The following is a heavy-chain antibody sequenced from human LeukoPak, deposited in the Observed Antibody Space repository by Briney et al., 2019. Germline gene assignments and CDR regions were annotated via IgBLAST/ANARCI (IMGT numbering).Heavy chain of an antibody. V-gene: IGHV4-59*01. CDR3: ARDSSIGSWYPFDY. Sequence: SETLSLTCTVSGGSITHYYWTWIRQPPGKTLEWIGYSYYSGSTKYNPSLKSRVTISVDTSNNQFSLNLRSVTAADTAVYYCARDSSIGSWYPFDYWGQGTLVTVSS. CDR1: GGSITHYY. D-gene: IGHD6-13*01. CDR2: SYYSGST. J-gene: IGHJ4*02.